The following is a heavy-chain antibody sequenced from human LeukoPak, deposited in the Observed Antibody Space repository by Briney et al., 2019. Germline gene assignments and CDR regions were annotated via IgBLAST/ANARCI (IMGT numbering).Heavy chain of an antibody. Sequence: GGSLRLSCAASGFTFNSYAMNWVRQAPGKGREWVSGISGSGGSTYYTDSVKGRFTISRDNSKNSLYLQMNSLRAEDTAVYYCVLGGYDSRYLGFDCWGQGTLVTVSS. V-gene: IGHV3-23*01. CDR3: VLGGYDSRYLGFDC. D-gene: IGHD3-22*01. J-gene: IGHJ4*02. CDR2: ISGSGGST. CDR1: GFTFNSYA.